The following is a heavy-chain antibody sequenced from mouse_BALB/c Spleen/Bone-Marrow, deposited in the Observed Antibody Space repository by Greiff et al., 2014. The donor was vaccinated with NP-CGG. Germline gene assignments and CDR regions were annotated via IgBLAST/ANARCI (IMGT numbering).Heavy chain of an antibody. CDR2: IHPNSGNT. D-gene: IGHD4-1*01. CDR1: GYTFTSSW. Sequence: QVQLQQSGSVLVRPGASVKLSCKASGYTFTSSWMHWAKQRPGQGLEWIGEIHPNSGNTNYNEKFKGKATLTVDTSSSTAYVELSSLTSEYSAVYYCARSGFDYWGQGTTLTVSS. J-gene: IGHJ2*01. CDR3: ARSGFDY. V-gene: IGHV1S130*01.